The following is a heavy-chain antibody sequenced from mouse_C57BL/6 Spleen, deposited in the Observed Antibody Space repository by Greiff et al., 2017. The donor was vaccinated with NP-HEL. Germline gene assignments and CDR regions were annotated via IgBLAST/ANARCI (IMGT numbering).Heavy chain of an antibody. D-gene: IGHD3-2*02. J-gene: IGHJ3*01. CDR1: GYTFTSYW. Sequence: QVQLQQPGAELVRPGTSVKLSCKASGYTFTSYWMHWVKQRPGQGLEWIGVIDPSDSYTNYNQKFKGKATLTVDTSSSTAYMQLSSLTSEDSAVYYCAKTAQATHFAYWGQGTLVTVSA. CDR3: AKTAQATHFAY. V-gene: IGHV1-59*01. CDR2: IDPSDSYT.